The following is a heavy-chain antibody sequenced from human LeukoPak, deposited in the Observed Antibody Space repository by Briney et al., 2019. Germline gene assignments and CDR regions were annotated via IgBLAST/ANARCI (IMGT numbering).Heavy chain of an antibody. Sequence: AGSLRLSCAASGFTVSSNYMSWVRQAPGKGLEWVSVIYSGGSTYYADSVKGRFTISRDNSKNTLYLQMNSLRAEDTAVYYCARDGASIDAFDIWGQGTMVTVSS. D-gene: IGHD2-2*01. V-gene: IGHV3-53*01. J-gene: IGHJ3*02. CDR1: GFTVSSNY. CDR2: IYSGGST. CDR3: ARDGASIDAFDI.